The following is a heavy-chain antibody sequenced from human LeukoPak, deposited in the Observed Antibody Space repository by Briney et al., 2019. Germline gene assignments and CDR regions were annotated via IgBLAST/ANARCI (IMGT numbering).Heavy chain of an antibody. V-gene: IGHV4-4*02. CDR2: IYHSGST. Sequence: SETLSLTCTVSGGSISSSNWWNWVRQPPGKGLEWIGEIYHSGSTNYNPSLKSRVTISVDTSKNQFSLKLSSVTAADTAVYYCARGGGPLQSFDYWGQGTLVTVSS. CDR1: GGSISSSNW. CDR3: ARGGGPLQSFDY. J-gene: IGHJ4*02. D-gene: IGHD4-11*01.